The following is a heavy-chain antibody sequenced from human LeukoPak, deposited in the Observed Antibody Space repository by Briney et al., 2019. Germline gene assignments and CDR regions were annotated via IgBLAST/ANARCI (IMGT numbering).Heavy chain of an antibody. CDR1: GDSISSGDYY. CDR3: ARGPY. CDR2: ISTSGTP. V-gene: IGHV4-61*02. J-gene: IGHJ4*02. Sequence: PSETLSLTCTVSGDSISSGDYYWNWIRQPAGKRLEWIGRISTSGTPNYNPSFRGRFTISIDTSKNQFSLNLRSVTAAETGIYYCARGPYWGQGTLVTVSS.